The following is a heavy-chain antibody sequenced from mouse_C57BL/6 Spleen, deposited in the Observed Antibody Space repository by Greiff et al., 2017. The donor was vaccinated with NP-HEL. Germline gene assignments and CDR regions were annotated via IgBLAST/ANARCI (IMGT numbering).Heavy chain of an antibody. CDR3: AREAYDGYYHYYAMDY. CDR2: IYPGDGDT. D-gene: IGHD2-3*01. J-gene: IGHJ4*01. Sequence: VQGVESGPELVKPGASVKISCKASGYAFSSSWMNWVKQRPGKGLEWIGRIYPGDGDTNYNGKFKGKATLTADKSSSTAYMQLSSLTSEDSAVYFCAREAYDGYYHYYAMDYWGQGTSVTVSS. CDR1: GYAFSSSW. V-gene: IGHV1-82*01.